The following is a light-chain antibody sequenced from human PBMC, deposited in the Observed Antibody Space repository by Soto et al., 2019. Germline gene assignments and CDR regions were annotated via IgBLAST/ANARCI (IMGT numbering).Light chain of an antibody. CDR2: DVS. Sequence: QSALTQPRSVSGSPGQSVTISCTGTSGDVGGYNYVSWYQHDPGKAPKLMISDVSKRPSGVPDRFSGFKSGNTASLTISGLQAEDEADYYCCSYAGSYSRVFGGGTKLTVL. CDR1: SGDVGGYNY. V-gene: IGLV2-11*01. CDR3: CSYAGSYSRV. J-gene: IGLJ3*02.